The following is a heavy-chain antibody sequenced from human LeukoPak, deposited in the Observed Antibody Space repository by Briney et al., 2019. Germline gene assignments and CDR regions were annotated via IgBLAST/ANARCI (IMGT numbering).Heavy chain of an antibody. CDR1: GFTFSSYA. Sequence: GGSLRLSCAASGFTFSSYAMSWVRQAPGKGLEWVSAISGSGGSTYYADSVKGRFTISRDNSKNTLYLQMNSLRAEDTAVYYCASHPLYGYGPSEGYYFDYWGQGTLVTVSS. V-gene: IGHV3-23*01. CDR3: ASHPLYGYGPSEGYYFDY. D-gene: IGHD5-18*01. J-gene: IGHJ4*02. CDR2: ISGSGGST.